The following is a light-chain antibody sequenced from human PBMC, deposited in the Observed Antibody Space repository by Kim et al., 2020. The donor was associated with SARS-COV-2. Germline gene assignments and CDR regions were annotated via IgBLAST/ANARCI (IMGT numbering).Light chain of an antibody. J-gene: IGLJ1*01. CDR2: DVS. Sequence: PGQSVPLSCTGSSSDIGGYNYVSWYQHHPGKAPKLMIYDVSKRPSGVPDRFSGLKSGNTASLTISGLQAEDEADYYCCSYAGSTYVFGTGTKVTVL. V-gene: IGLV2-11*01. CDR3: CSYAGSTYV. CDR1: SSDIGGYNY.